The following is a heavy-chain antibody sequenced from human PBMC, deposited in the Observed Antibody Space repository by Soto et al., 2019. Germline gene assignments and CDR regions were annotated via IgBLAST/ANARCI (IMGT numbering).Heavy chain of an antibody. D-gene: IGHD4-17*01. Sequence: QVQLVQSGAEVKKPGSSVKVSCKASGGTFSSYTISWVRQAPGQGLEWMGRIIPILGIANYAQKFQGRVTITADKSTSTAYMELSSLRSEATAVYYCASDLFAATVTTFDAFDIWGQGTMVTVSS. CDR3: ASDLFAATVTTFDAFDI. CDR1: GGTFSSYT. CDR2: IIPILGIA. J-gene: IGHJ3*02. V-gene: IGHV1-69*02.